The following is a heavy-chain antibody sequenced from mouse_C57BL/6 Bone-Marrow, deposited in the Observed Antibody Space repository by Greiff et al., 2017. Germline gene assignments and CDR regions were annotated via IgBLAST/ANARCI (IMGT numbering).Heavy chain of an antibody. J-gene: IGHJ2*01. Sequence: VQLQQPGAELVKPGASVKLSCKASGYTFTSYWMHWVKQRPGQGLEWIGMIHPNSGSTHYTEKFKSKATLTVAKSSSPAYMQLSSLTAEDSAVYYGASSRLGLIFDYWRQGTTRTVSS. CDR1: GYTFTSYW. CDR3: ASSRLGLIFDY. CDR2: IHPNSGST. V-gene: IGHV1-64*01. D-gene: IGHD4-1*01.